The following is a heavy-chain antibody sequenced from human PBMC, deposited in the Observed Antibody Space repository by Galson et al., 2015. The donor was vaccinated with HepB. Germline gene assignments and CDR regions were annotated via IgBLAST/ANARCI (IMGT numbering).Heavy chain of an antibody. CDR3: ARDRRGLRADDAFDI. CDR2: INAGNGNT. CDR1: GYTFTSYA. D-gene: IGHD2-15*01. J-gene: IGHJ3*02. V-gene: IGHV1-3*01. Sequence: SVKVSCKASGYTFTSYAMHWVRQAPGQRLEWMGWINAGNGNTKYSQKFQGRVTITRDTSASTAYMELSSLRSEDTAVYYCARDRRGLRADDAFDIWGQGTMVTVSS.